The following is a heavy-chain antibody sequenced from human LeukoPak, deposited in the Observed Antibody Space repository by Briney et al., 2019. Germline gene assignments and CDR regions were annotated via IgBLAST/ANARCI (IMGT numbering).Heavy chain of an antibody. V-gene: IGHV1-2*02. Sequence: ASVKVSCKASGYTFTGYYMHWVRQAPGQGLEWMGWINPNSGGTNYAQKFQGRVTMTRDTSISTAYMELSRLRSDDTAVYYCAREVRATGIAAPPYWFDPWGQGTMVTVSS. CDR1: GYTFTGYY. CDR3: AREVRATGIAAPPYWFDP. CDR2: INPNSGGT. D-gene: IGHD6-13*01. J-gene: IGHJ3*01.